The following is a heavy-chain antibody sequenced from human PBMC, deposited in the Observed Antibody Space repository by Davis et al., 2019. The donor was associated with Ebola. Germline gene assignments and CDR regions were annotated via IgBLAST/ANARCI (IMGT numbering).Heavy chain of an antibody. CDR2: IWYDGSNK. CDR3: ARDHAYCSSTRCHYGMDV. J-gene: IGHJ6*02. V-gene: IGHV3-33*08. Sequence: GESLKISCAASGFTFSSYAMSWVRQAPGKGLEWVAVIWYDGSNKYYADSVKGRFTISRDNSKNTLYLQMNSLRAEDTAVYYCARDHAYCSSTRCHYGMDVWGQGTTVTVSS. D-gene: IGHD2-2*01. CDR1: GFTFSSYA.